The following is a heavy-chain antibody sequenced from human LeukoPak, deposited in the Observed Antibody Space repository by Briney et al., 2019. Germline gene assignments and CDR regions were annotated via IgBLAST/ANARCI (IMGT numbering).Heavy chain of an antibody. J-gene: IGHJ4*02. V-gene: IGHV3-21*01. CDR3: ARDDNWNDKPFDL. CDR2: ISTSSSHI. Sequence: PGGSLRLSCTASGFTFSFNMMNWVRQAPGMGLEWVSSISTSSSHIYYADSLKGRFTVSRDNAKNSLYLQMNNLRAEDTAVYYCARDDNWNDKPFDLWGPGTLVTVSS. CDR1: GFTFSFNM. D-gene: IGHD1-20*01.